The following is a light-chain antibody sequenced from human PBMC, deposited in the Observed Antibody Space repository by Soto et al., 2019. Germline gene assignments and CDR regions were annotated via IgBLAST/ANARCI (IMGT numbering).Light chain of an antibody. CDR1: SSDVGSYNH. Sequence: SMLAERASGSGCRGRSMTNSCTGTSSDVGSYNHVSWYQQHPGKAPKLMIYDVSNRPSGVSNRFSGSKSGNTASLTISGLQAQDEADYYCSSYTSSRTYVFGTGTKVTVL. CDR2: DVS. V-gene: IGLV2-14*01. J-gene: IGLJ1*01. CDR3: SSYTSSRTYV.